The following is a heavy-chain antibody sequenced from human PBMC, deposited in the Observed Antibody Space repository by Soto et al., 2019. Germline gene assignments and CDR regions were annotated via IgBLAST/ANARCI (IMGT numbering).Heavy chain of an antibody. CDR3: ARDRGYCSRGSCYSLYYYGMDV. J-gene: IGHJ6*02. CDR1: GGSISSGGYY. Sequence: QVQLQESGPGLVKPSQTLSLTCTVSGGSISSGGYYWSWIRQHPGKGLEWIGYIYYSGSTYYNPSLKSRVTISVDTSKNQFSLKLSSVTAADTAVYYCARDRGYCSRGSCYSLYYYGMDVWGQGTTVTVSS. V-gene: IGHV4-31*03. CDR2: IYYSGST. D-gene: IGHD2-15*01.